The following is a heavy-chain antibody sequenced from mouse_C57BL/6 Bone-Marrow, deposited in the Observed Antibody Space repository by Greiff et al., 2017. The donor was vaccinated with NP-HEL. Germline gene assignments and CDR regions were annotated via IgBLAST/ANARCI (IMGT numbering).Heavy chain of an antibody. CDR2: IDPENGDT. CDR3: TTLHHSDWNAMDY. Sequence: EVQLQQSGAELVRPGASVKLSCTASGFNIKGDDMPWVKQRPEQGLEWIGWIDPENGDTEYAAKFQGKATITADTSSNTAYLQLSSLTSEDTDVYYTTTLHHSDWNAMDYWGQGTSVTVSA. CDR1: GFNIKGDD. J-gene: IGHJ4*01. D-gene: IGHD3-1*01. V-gene: IGHV14-4*01.